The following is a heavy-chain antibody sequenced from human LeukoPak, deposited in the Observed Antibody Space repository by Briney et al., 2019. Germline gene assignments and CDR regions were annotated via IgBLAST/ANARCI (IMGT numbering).Heavy chain of an antibody. D-gene: IGHD6-13*01. CDR3: AKDFPPIAAAGHYFDY. J-gene: IGHJ4*02. Sequence: PGGSLRLSCAASGFTFSSYAMSWVRQAPGKGLEWVSAISGSGGSTYYADSVKGRFTISRDNSKNTLYPQMDSLRAEDTAVYYCAKDFPPIAAAGHYFDYWGQGTLVTVSS. CDR1: GFTFSSYA. V-gene: IGHV3-23*01. CDR2: ISGSGGST.